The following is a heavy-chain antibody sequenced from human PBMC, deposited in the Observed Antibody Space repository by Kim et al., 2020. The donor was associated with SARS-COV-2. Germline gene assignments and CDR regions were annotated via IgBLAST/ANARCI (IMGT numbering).Heavy chain of an antibody. V-gene: IGHV3-7*04. CDR2: IKKDGSEK. CDR1: GFTFSGYW. CDR3: ARAGT. J-gene: IGHJ5*02. Sequence: GGSLRLSCAASGFTFSGYWMSWVRQAPGKGLEWVANIKKDGSEKYYVDSVKGRFTISGDNAKNSLYLQMNSLRAEDTAVYYCARAGTWGQGTLVTVSS.